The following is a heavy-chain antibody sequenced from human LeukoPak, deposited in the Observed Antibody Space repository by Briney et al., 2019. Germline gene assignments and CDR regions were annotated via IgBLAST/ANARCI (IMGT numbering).Heavy chain of an antibody. Sequence: GGSLRLSCAASGFTFSSSWMNWVRQAPGKGLEWVANIKQDGSQKYYVDSVKGRFTISRDNAKNSLYLQMNSLRAEDTAVYYCAGHPQGSITIFGVVIAYYFDYWGQGTLVTVSS. J-gene: IGHJ4*02. CDR2: IKQDGSQK. CDR3: AGHPQGSITIFGVVIAYYFDY. V-gene: IGHV3-7*03. CDR1: GFTFSSSW. D-gene: IGHD3-3*01.